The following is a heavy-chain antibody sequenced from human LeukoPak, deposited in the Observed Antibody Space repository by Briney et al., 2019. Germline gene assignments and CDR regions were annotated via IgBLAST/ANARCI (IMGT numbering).Heavy chain of an antibody. V-gene: IGHV4-59*12. CDR2: IYYTGST. Sequence: KPSETLSLTCTVSGGSISSYYWSWIRQPPGKGLEWIGYIYYTGSTNYNPSLKSRVTISVDTSKNQFSLKLSSVTAADTAVYYCARDQSVSGFDAFDIWGQGTMVTVSS. CDR3: ARDQSVSGFDAFDI. J-gene: IGHJ3*02. CDR1: GGSISSYY. D-gene: IGHD3-22*01.